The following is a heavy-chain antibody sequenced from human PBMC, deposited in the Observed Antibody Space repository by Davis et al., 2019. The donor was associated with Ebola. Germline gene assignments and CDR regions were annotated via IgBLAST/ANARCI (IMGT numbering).Heavy chain of an antibody. CDR3: VREWGKRDSGSSWAYYFDN. Sequence: ASVKVSCKTSGYSFISSAINWVRQAPGQGLEWMGWISAYNGNTNYPQKLQGRVTITRDTATSTVYMALRSLRSDDTAVYYCVREWGKRDSGSSWAYYFDNWGQGTLVTVSS. D-gene: IGHD6-6*01. V-gene: IGHV1-18*01. J-gene: IGHJ4*02. CDR1: GYSFISSA. CDR2: ISAYNGNT.